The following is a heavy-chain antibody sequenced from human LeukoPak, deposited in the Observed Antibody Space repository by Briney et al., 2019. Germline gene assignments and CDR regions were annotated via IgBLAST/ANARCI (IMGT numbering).Heavy chain of an antibody. CDR2: ISYDGSNK. Sequence: GGSLRLSCAASGFTFSSYAMHWVRQAPGKGLEWVAVISYDGSNKYYADSVKGRFTISRDNSKNTLYLQMNSPRAEDTAVYYCARDDSSGYYYSGVDYWGQGTLVTVSS. V-gene: IGHV3-30-3*01. CDR1: GFTFSSYA. J-gene: IGHJ4*02. CDR3: ARDDSSGYYYSGVDY. D-gene: IGHD3-22*01.